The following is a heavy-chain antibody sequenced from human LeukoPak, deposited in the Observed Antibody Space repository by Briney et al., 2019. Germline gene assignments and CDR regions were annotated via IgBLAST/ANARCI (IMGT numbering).Heavy chain of an antibody. D-gene: IGHD5/OR15-5a*01. Sequence: GGSLRLSCAASGFAFSSYWMHWVRQAPGKGLVWVSRINGDGSTTTYADSVTGRFTISRDNAKNTQYLQMNRLGAEDTAVYYCVRGGYSVYDLVDHWGQGILVTVSS. CDR1: GFAFSSYW. V-gene: IGHV3-74*01. J-gene: IGHJ4*02. CDR3: VRGGYSVYDLVDH. CDR2: INGDGSTT.